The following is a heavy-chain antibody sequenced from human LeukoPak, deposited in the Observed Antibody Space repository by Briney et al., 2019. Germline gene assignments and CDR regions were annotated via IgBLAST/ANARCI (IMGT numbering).Heavy chain of an antibody. J-gene: IGHJ4*02. V-gene: IGHV3-21*01. CDR1: GFTFSSYS. CDR3: ARDAGYCSGGSCYKYFDY. Sequence: GGSLRLSCAASGFTFSSYSMNWVRQAPGKGLEWVSSISSSSGYIYYADSVKGRFTISRDNAKNSLYLQMDSLRAEDTAVYYCARDAGYCSGGSCYKYFDYWGQGTLVTVSS. D-gene: IGHD2-15*01. CDR2: ISSSSGYI.